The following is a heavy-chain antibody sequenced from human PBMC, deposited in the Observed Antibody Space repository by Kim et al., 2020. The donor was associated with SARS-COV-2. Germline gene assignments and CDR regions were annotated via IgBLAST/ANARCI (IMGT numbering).Heavy chain of an antibody. CDR1: GFTFSSYW. D-gene: IGHD3-3*01. CDR2: INSDGSSK. V-gene: IGHV3-74*01. J-gene: IGHJ6*02. CDR3: ARVGSYDFWSGYSHYYYYYGMDV. Sequence: GGSLRLSCAASGFTFSSYWMHWVRQAPGKGLVWVSRINSDGSSKSYADSVKGRFTISRDNAKNTLYLQMNSLRAEDTAVYYCARVGSYDFWSGYSHYYYYYGMDVWGQGTTVTVSS.